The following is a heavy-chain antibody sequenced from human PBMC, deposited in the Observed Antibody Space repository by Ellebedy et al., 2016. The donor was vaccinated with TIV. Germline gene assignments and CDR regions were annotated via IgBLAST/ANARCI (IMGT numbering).Heavy chain of an antibody. V-gene: IGHV1-46*04. D-gene: IGHD6-19*01. J-gene: IGHJ4*02. CDR1: GYTFTSYF. CDR2: INPSVGST. Sequence: ADSVKVSCKASGYTFTSYFMHWVRQAPGQGLEWMGIINPSVGSTTYAQKLQGRVTMTRDTSTSTVYMELSSLRSEDTAVYYCARARSSGWLHTPDYWGQGTLVTVSS. CDR3: ARARSSGWLHTPDY.